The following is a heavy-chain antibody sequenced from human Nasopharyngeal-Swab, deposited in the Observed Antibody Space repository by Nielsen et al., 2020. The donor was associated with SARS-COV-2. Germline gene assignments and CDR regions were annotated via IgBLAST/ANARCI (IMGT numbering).Heavy chain of an antibody. CDR2: INPNSGGT. Sequence: ASVKVSCKASGYTFTGYYMHWVRQAPGQGLEWMGRINPNSGGTNYAQKFQGRVTMTRDTSISTAYMELSSLRSEDTAVYYCARVITGTTYYFDYWGQGTLVTVSS. V-gene: IGHV1-2*06. CDR3: ARVITGTTYYFDY. D-gene: IGHD1-7*01. J-gene: IGHJ4*02. CDR1: GYTFTGYY.